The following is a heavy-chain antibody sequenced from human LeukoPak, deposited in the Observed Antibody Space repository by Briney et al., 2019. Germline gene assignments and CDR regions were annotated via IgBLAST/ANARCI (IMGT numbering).Heavy chain of an antibody. J-gene: IGHJ4*02. V-gene: IGHV4-61*02. CDR1: GGSISSGSYY. Sequence: SETLSLTCAVSGGSISSGSYYWSWIRQPAGKGLEWIGRIYTSGSTNYNPSLKSRVTISVDTSKNQFSLKLSSVTAADTAVYYCARTYDSTGPFDYWGQGTLVTVSS. D-gene: IGHD3-22*01. CDR2: IYTSGST. CDR3: ARTYDSTGPFDY.